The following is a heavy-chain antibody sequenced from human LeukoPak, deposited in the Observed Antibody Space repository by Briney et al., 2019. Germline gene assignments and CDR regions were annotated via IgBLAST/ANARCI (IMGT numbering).Heavy chain of an antibody. Sequence: GGSLRLSCVVSGFTFTNYAIYWVRQAPGVGLEWVAVISYDGGSRFYGDSVKGRFTISRDNSRSTLYLQMNSLRPEDTAVYYCARGSSKWAVVTAIPYPDYWGQGTLVTVSS. CDR2: ISYDGGSR. CDR1: GFTFTNYA. J-gene: IGHJ4*02. V-gene: IGHV3-30-3*01. D-gene: IGHD2-21*02. CDR3: ARGSSKWAVVTAIPYPDY.